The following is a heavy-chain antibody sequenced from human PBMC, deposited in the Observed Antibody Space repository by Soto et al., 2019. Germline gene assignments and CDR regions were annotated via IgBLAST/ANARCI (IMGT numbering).Heavy chain of an antibody. CDR1: GASISSYY. D-gene: IGHD1-26*01. CDR3: ARPQFSGTYHDTFNI. Sequence: SETLSLTCTVSGASISSYYWGWIRQPPGKGLEWVGYIFYTGSTNTNPSLKSRVTISVDTSKNLFSLKLTSVTAADTVMYYCARPQFSGTYHDTFNIWGQGTMVTVSS. J-gene: IGHJ3*02. V-gene: IGHV4-59*08. CDR2: IFYTGST.